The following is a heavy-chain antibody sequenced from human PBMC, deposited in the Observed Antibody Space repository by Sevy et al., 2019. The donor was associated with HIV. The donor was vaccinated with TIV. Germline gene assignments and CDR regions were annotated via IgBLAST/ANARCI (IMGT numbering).Heavy chain of an antibody. V-gene: IGHV1-69*13. Sequence: ASVKVSCKASGGTFSSYAISWVRQAPGQGLEWMGGIIPIFGTANYAQKFQGRVTITADESTSTAYMELGSLRSEDTAVYYCANVNPYGSGSYTNYYYGMDVWGQGTTVTVSS. J-gene: IGHJ6*02. CDR3: ANVNPYGSGSYTNYYYGMDV. CDR2: IIPIFGTA. D-gene: IGHD3-10*01. CDR1: GGTFSSYA.